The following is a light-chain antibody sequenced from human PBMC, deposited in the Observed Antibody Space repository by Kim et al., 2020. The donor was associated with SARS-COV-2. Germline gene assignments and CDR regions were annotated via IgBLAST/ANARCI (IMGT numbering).Light chain of an antibody. J-gene: IGKJ2*01. Sequence: DIQMNQYPSTLSASVGDRVTITCRASQSINSWLAWYQQKPGKAPMLLIYKTYSLETGFPSRFSGSGSGTEFTLAISSLQPDDLATYYCQQYHSYPVTFGQGTKLEIK. CDR1: QSINSW. CDR3: QQYHSYPVT. V-gene: IGKV1-5*03. CDR2: KTY.